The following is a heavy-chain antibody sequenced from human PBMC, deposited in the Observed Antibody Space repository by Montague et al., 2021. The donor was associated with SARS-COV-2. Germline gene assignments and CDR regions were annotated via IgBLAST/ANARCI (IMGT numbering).Heavy chain of an antibody. V-gene: IGHV4-31*03. CDR1: GGSISSGGYY. CDR3: ASVQLITMIVVVIGGFDX. J-gene: IGHJ3*02. CDR2: IYYSGST. Sequence: TLSLTCTVSGGSISSGGYYWSWIRQHPGKGLEWIGYIYYSGSTYYNPSLKSRVTISVDTSKNQFCLKLSSVAAADTAVYYCASVQLITMIVVVIGGFDXWGQGTTVTVSS. D-gene: IGHD3-22*01.